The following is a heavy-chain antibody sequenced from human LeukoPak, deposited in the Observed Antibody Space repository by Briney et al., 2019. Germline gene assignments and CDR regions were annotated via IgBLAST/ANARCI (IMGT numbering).Heavy chain of an antibody. Sequence: AETLSLNCTVSGGPISSYQWSWIRQPPGKGLEWIGNIYYSGSANYNPSLKSRVIISVDTSKNQFSLKLSPVTAADTAVYYCARDSGGPYDSSGFDYWGQGTLVTVSS. J-gene: IGHJ4*02. D-gene: IGHD3-22*01. CDR2: IYYSGSA. CDR3: ARDSGGPYDSSGFDY. V-gene: IGHV4-59*01. CDR1: GGPISSYQ.